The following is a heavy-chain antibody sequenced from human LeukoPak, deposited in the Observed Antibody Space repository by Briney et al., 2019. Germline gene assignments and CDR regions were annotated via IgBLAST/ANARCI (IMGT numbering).Heavy chain of an antibody. Sequence: PGGSLRLSCAASGSTFSSYAMHWVRQAPGKGLEWVAVISYDGSNKYYADSVKGRFTISRDNAKNSLYLQMNSLRAEDTAVYYCARDILYSHAFDIWGQGTMVTVSS. J-gene: IGHJ3*02. CDR3: ARDILYSHAFDI. D-gene: IGHD2-8*01. CDR2: ISYDGSNK. V-gene: IGHV3-30-3*01. CDR1: GSTFSSYA.